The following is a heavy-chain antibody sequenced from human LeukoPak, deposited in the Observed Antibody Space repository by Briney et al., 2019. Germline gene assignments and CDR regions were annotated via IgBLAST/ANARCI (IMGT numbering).Heavy chain of an antibody. J-gene: IGHJ4*02. CDR2: ISSGGSTI. V-gene: IGHV3-11*01. Sequence: GGSLRLSCAASGFTFSDCFMSWIRQAPGQGLEWVSYISSGGSTIYYADSVKGRFTISRDNAKNSLYLQMNMLRAEDTAVYYCAAAPQTYRYLGYWGQGTLVTVSS. D-gene: IGHD3-16*02. CDR1: GFTFSDCF. CDR3: AAAPQTYRYLGY.